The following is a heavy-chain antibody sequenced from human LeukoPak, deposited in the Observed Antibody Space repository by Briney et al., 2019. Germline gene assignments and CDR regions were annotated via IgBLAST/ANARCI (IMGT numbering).Heavy chain of an antibody. CDR2: INHSGST. V-gene: IGHV4-34*01. J-gene: IGHJ6*03. D-gene: IGHD2-21*02. CDR3: ARVLAVTYYYYYYMDV. Sequence: PSETLSLTCAVYGGSFSGYYWSWIRQPPGKGLEWIGEINHSGSTNYNPSLKSRVTISVDTSKNQFSLKLSSVTAADTAVYYCARVLAVTYYYYYYMDVWGKGTTITVSS. CDR1: GGSFSGYY.